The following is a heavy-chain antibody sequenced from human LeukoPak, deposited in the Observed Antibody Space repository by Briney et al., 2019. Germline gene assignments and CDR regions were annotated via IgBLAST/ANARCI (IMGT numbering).Heavy chain of an antibody. CDR2: ISPNSGGT. CDR1: GYTFTDYY. CDR3: ARGPVGATNAFHI. D-gene: IGHD1-26*01. J-gene: IGHJ3*02. V-gene: IGHV1-2*06. Sequence: ASLKVSCKASGYTFTDYYIHWVRQAPGHGREWVGRISPNSGGTSYAQKFQGRVTMTRDTSIATAYMELSSLRSDDTAVYYCARGPVGATNAFHIWGQGTLVTVSS.